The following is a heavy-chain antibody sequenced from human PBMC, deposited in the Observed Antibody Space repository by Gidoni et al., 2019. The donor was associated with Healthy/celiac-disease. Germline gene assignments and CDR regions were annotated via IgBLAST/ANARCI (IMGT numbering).Heavy chain of an antibody. V-gene: IGHV3-7*01. Sequence: EVQLVESGGGLVQPGGSLRLSSAASGFTFSSYWMSWVRQAPGKGLEWVANIKQDGSEKYYVDSVKGRFTISRDNAKNSLYLQMNSLRAEDTAVYYCARYLEPHYYYYGMDVWGQGTTVTVSS. J-gene: IGHJ6*02. D-gene: IGHD1-1*01. CDR3: ARYLEPHYYYYGMDV. CDR2: IKQDGSEK. CDR1: GFTFSSYW.